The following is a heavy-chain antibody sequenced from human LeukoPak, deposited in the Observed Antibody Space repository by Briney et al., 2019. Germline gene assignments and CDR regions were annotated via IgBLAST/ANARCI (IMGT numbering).Heavy chain of an antibody. V-gene: IGHV3-21*01. CDR1: GFTFSSYS. J-gene: IGHJ4*02. D-gene: IGHD3-10*01. CDR3: ARGVYGSGSYYAN. Sequence: GGSLRLSCAASGFTFSSYSMNWVRQAPGKGLEWVSSISSSSSYIYYADSVKGRFTISRDNAKNSLYLQMNSLRAEDTAVYYCARGVYGSGSYYANWGQGTLVTVSS. CDR2: ISSSSSYI.